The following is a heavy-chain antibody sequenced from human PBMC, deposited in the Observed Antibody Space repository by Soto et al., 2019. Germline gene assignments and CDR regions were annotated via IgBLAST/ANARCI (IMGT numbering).Heavy chain of an antibody. CDR1: GGSISSSNW. D-gene: IGHD2-15*01. CDR2: IYYSGTT. J-gene: IGHJ4*02. CDR3: ARDQGYCDGGSCYVFDS. Sequence: KPSETLSLTCAVSGGSISSSNWWSWVRQPPGKGLEWIGEIYYSGTTKYNPSLKSRVTISVDKSKNQFSLKLYSVTAADTAVYYCARDQGYCDGGSCYVFDSWGQGTQVTVSS. V-gene: IGHV4-4*02.